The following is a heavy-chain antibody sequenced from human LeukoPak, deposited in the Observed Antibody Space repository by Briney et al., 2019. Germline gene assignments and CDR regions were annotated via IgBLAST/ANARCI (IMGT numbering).Heavy chain of an antibody. CDR1: GGSISSSIYY. D-gene: IGHD1-26*01. CDR2: INSDGTGT. Sequence: PSETLSLTCTVSGGSISSSIYYWGWVRQAPGKGLVWVSRINSDGTGTTYADSVKGRFTISRDNAKNTLYLQMNSLRAEDTAVYYCARTTSVSYVGDAFDIWGQGTMVTVSS. CDR3: ARTTSVSYVGDAFDI. J-gene: IGHJ3*02. V-gene: IGHV3-74*01.